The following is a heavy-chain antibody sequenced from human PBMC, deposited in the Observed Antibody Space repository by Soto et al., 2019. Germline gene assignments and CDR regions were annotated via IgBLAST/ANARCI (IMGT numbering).Heavy chain of an antibody. CDR2: ISGSGGST. J-gene: IGHJ4*02. V-gene: IGHV3-23*01. CDR3: PKEATPYSGYDYMASYFDC. CDR1: GFTFSSYA. Sequence: EVQLLESGGGLVQPGGSLRLSCAASGFTFSSYAMSWVRQAPGKGLEWVSAISGSGGSTYYADSVKGRFTISRDNSKNTLYLQMNSLRAEDTDVCYCPKEATPYSGYDYMASYFDCWGQGTLVTVSS. D-gene: IGHD5-12*01.